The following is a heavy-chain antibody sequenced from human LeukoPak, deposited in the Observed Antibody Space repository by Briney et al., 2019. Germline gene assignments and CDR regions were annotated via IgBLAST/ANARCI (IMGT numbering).Heavy chain of an antibody. D-gene: IGHD6-19*01. J-gene: IGHJ4*02. CDR2: IYGGVNT. CDR3: ARLAGSGWLDY. V-gene: IGHV3-53*01. CDR1: GFTVSGNY. Sequence: GGSLRLSCAASGFTVSGNYMSWVRQAPGQGLEWVSVIYGGVNTFYAESVQGRFTISRDNSKNTLYLQMNSLRAEDTAVYYCARLAGSGWLDYWGQGTLVTVSS.